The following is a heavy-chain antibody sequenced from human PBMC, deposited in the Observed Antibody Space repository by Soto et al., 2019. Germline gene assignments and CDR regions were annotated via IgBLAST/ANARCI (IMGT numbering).Heavy chain of an antibody. CDR2: ISAYSGKT. CDR1: GYTLISYG. V-gene: IGHV1-18*01. J-gene: IGHJ4*02. Sequence: SLKVSCKTSGYTLISYGISWVRQAPGQGPEWMGWISAYSGKTSYAQKLQGRVTMTTDTSTSTAYMELRSLGSDDTAVYYCARDLGYCSGASCSGAYWGQGTLVTGSS. D-gene: IGHD2-15*01. CDR3: ARDLGYCSGASCSGAY.